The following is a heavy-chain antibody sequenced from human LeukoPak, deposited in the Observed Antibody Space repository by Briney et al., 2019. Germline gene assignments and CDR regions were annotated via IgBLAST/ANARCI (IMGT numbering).Heavy chain of an antibody. CDR3: AKGGDSSGLVRSGGGSYYYYGMDV. CDR1: GFTVSSNY. D-gene: IGHD6-19*01. V-gene: IGHV3-23*01. CDR2: ISGSGGST. Sequence: GGSLRLSCAASGFTVSSNYMSWVRQTPGKVLEWVSAISGSGGSTYYADSVKGRFTISRDNSKNTLYLQMNSLRAEDTALYFCAKGGDSSGLVRSGGGSYYYYGMDVWGQGTTVTVSS. J-gene: IGHJ6*02.